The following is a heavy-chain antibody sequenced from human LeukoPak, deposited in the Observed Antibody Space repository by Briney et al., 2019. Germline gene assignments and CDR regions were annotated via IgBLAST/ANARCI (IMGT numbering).Heavy chain of an antibody. D-gene: IGHD3-16*01. CDR1: GFSFSNYG. J-gene: IGHJ4*02. CDR2: IWYDGSNK. CDR3: AESNNGGWGYCDY. V-gene: IGHV3-33*01. Sequence: GRSLRLSSAASGFSFSNYGMHWVRQAPGKGLEWVAVIWYDGSNKYYADSVKGRFTISRDNSKNTLYVQMSSLRAEDTAVYYCAESNNGGWGYCDYWGQGSLVTVSS.